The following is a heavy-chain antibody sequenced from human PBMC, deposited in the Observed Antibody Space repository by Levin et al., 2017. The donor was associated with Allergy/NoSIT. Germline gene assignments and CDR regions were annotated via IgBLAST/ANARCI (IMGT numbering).Heavy chain of an antibody. Sequence: VASVKVSCAASGFTVSSNYMSWVRQAPGKGLEWVSVIYSGGSTYYADSVKGRFTISRDNSKNTLYLQMNSLRAEDTAVYYCARDSGDYVFDYWGQGTLVTVSS. V-gene: IGHV3-66*02. CDR2: IYSGGST. CDR3: ARDSGDYVFDY. CDR1: GFTVSSNY. J-gene: IGHJ4*02. D-gene: IGHD4-17*01.